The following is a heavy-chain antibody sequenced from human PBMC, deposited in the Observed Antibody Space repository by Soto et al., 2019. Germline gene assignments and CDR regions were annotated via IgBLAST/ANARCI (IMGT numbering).Heavy chain of an antibody. Sequence: QVQLVQSGPEVRKPGASVRLSCATSGYNFNQYYIHWVRQAPGQGLAWMGIINLRGGTTEYAHKFRGRVTVTGDTSTRTAYMELGSLRSEDTAVYFCAGGPDDSDVPRWDHWGQGTLITVSS. D-gene: IGHD4-17*01. J-gene: IGHJ4*02. CDR1: GYNFNQYY. V-gene: IGHV1-46*02. CDR2: INLRGGTT. CDR3: AGGPDDSDVPRWDH.